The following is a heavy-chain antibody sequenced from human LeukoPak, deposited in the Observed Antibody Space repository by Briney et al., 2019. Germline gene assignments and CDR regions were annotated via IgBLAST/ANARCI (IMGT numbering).Heavy chain of an antibody. D-gene: IGHD3-10*01. Sequence: PSETLSLTCTVSGGSISSGGYCWSWIRQHPGKGLEWIGNIYFSGSTYYNPSLKSRIIISVDTSKNQFSLKLSSVTVADTAVYYCARDSLGEYWFDPWGQGTLVTVSS. CDR2: IYFSGST. J-gene: IGHJ5*02. CDR3: ARDSLGEYWFDP. CDR1: GGSISSGGYC. V-gene: IGHV4-31*03.